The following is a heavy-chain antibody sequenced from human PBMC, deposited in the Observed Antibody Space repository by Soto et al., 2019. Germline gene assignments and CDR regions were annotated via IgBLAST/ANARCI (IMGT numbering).Heavy chain of an antibody. CDR1: GGSISSYY. V-gene: IGHV4-59*01. CDR3: ARGKEMATIRSPYYFDY. CDR2: IYYSGST. D-gene: IGHD5-12*01. Sequence: PSETLSLTCTVSGGSISSYYWSGIRQPPGKGLEWIGYIYYSGSTNYNPSLKSRVTISVDTSKNQFSLKLSSVTAADTAVYYCARGKEMATIRSPYYFDYWGQGTLVTVSS. J-gene: IGHJ4*02.